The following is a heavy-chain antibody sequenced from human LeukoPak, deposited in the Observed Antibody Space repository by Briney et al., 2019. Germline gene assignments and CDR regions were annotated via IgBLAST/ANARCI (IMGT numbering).Heavy chain of an antibody. V-gene: IGHV4-39*07. CDR2: IYYSGST. CDR3: ARTSGSYFYYYGMDV. CDR1: GGSISSSSYY. J-gene: IGHJ6*02. Sequence: SETLSLTCTVSGGSISSSSYYWGWIRQPPGKGLEWIVSIYYSGSTYYNPSLKSRVTISVDTSKNQFSLKLSSVTAADTAVYYCARTSGSYFYYYGMDVWGQGTTVTVSS. D-gene: IGHD1-26*01.